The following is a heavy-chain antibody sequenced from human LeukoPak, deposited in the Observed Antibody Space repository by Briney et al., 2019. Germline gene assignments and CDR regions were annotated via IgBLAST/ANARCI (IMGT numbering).Heavy chain of an antibody. CDR2: IYYSGST. CDR1: GGSISSYY. J-gene: IGHJ5*02. CDR3: AREGDGPLSNWFDP. V-gene: IGHV4-59*12. Sequence: SETLSLTCTVSGGSISSYYWSWIRQPPGKGLEWIGYIYYSGSTNYNPSLKSRATISVDTSKNQFSLKLSSVTAADTTVYYCAREGDGPLSNWFDPWGQGTLVTVSS.